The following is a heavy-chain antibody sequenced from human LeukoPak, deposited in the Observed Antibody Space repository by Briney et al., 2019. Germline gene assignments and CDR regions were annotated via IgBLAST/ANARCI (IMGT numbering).Heavy chain of an antibody. CDR1: GGSISSSSYY. CDR2: TYYSGST. D-gene: IGHD1-26*01. J-gene: IGHJ6*02. CDR3: ARRGSGSYYYGMDV. V-gene: IGHV4-39*01. Sequence: SETLSLTCTVSGGSISSSSYYWGWIRQPPGKGLEWIGSTYYSGSTYYNPSLKSRVTISVDTSKNQFSLNLSSVTAADTAVYYCARRGSGSYYYGMDVWGQGTTVTVSS.